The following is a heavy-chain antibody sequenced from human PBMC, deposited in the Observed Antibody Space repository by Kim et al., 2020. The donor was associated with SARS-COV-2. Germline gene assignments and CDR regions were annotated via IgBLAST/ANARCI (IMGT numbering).Heavy chain of an antibody. Sequence: YYADSVKGRFTISRDNSKNTVFLQMSGLSADGTAVYYCARDGKNWDVDYWGQGTLVTVSS. D-gene: IGHD1-26*01. J-gene: IGHJ4*01. CDR3: ARDGKNWDVDY. V-gene: IGHV3-33*01.